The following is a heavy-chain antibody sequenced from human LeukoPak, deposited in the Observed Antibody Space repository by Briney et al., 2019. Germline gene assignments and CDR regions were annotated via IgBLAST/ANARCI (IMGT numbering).Heavy chain of an antibody. CDR2: IKGDGSHT. CDR3: VKDWDHFDFDS. Sequence: GGSLRLSCAASGFTFRNYWMHWIRQAPGRGLGWVSRIKGDGSHTIYADSVKGRFTISRDNAKNTLYLQMKSLRVEDTALYYCVKDWDHFDFDSWGQGTLVTVSS. D-gene: IGHD1-26*01. CDR1: GFTFRNYW. J-gene: IGHJ5*01. V-gene: IGHV3-74*01.